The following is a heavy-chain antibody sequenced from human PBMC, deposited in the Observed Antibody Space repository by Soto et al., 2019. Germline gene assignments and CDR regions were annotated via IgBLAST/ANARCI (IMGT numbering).Heavy chain of an antibody. D-gene: IGHD3-3*01. CDR2: ISSSGSTI. CDR3: ASVCIPANDADFGSGYISFSGLGRMDA. V-gene: IGHV3-11*01. CDR1: GFTFSDYY. Sequence: QVQLVESGGGLVKPGGSLRLSCAASGFTFSDYYMSWIRQAPGKGLDGASYISSSGSTIYYADSVKGRFTISRDNAKNQLCLQIHRLSGQDRALYYCASVCIPANDADFGSGYISFSGLGRMDAWCQASTVTAAS. J-gene: IGHJ6*02.